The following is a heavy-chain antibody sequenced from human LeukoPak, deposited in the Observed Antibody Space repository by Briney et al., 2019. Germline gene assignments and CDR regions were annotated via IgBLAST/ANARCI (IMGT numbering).Heavy chain of an antibody. CDR2: ISYDGSNK. CDR1: GFTFSSYA. Sequence: GGSLRLSCAASGFTFSSYAMHWVRQAPGKGLEWVAVISYDGSNKYYADSVKGRFTISRDNSKNTLYLQMNSLRAEDTAVYYCARDQTYCGGDCYGYWGQGTLVTVSS. CDR3: ARDQTYCGGDCYGY. V-gene: IGHV3-30*04. D-gene: IGHD2-21*01. J-gene: IGHJ4*02.